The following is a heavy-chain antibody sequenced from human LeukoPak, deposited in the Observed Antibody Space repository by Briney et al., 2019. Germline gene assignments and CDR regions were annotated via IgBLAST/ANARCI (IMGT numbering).Heavy chain of an antibody. CDR1: GFTVSSNY. V-gene: IGHV3-30*18. CDR3: AKRADCSGGSCYSGGDYYYGMDV. Sequence: GGSLRLSCAASGFTVSSNYMSWVRQAPGKGLEWVAVISYVGSNKYYADSVKGRFTISRDNSKNTLYLQMNSLRAEDTAVYYCAKRADCSGGSCYSGGDYYYGMDVWGQGTTVTVSS. J-gene: IGHJ6*02. D-gene: IGHD2-15*01. CDR2: ISYVGSNK.